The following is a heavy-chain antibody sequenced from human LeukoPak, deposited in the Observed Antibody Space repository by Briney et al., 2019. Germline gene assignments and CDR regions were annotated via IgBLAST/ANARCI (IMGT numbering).Heavy chain of an antibody. J-gene: IGHJ4*02. CDR1: GFTFSSYS. V-gene: IGHV3-30*18. CDR3: AKPLPLEWLWYYFDS. D-gene: IGHD3-3*01. CDR2: ISYDGSNK. Sequence: PGGSLRLSCAASGFTFSSYSMNWVRQAPGKGLEWVAVISYDGSNKYYADSVKGRFTISRDNSKNTLYLQMNSLRTEDTAVYYCAKPLPLEWLWYYFDSWGQGTLVTVSS.